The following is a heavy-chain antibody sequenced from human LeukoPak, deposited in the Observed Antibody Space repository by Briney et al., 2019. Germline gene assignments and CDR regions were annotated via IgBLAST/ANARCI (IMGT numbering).Heavy chain of an antibody. CDR3: ARMYEGATSPGFFDY. CDR2: LYGACST. J-gene: IGHJ4*02. CDR1: SNY. D-gene: IGHD1-26*01. Sequence: GGSLRLSCADSSNYMSWVRQALGKGLEWVLVLYGACSTHYADSVKGRFTMSRHNSKNTLFLQMNSLSAEDTAVYYCARMYEGATSPGFFDYWGQGTLVTVSS. V-gene: IGHV3-53*04.